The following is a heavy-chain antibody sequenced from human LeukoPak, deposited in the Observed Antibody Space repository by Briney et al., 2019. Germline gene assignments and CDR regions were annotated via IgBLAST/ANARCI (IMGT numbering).Heavy chain of an antibody. CDR1: DFSFSNYG. CDR2: ILYDGNNK. CDR3: AKDRLFGSGLNGPHYYYGMDV. D-gene: IGHD1-26*01. J-gene: IGHJ6*02. V-gene: IGHV3-30*18. Sequence: GGSLRLSCAASDFSFSNYGMHWVRQAPGKGLEWVAVILYDGNNKHYAESVKGRFTISRDNSNNMLYLQMNSLRPEDTSVYYCAKDRLFGSGLNGPHYYYGMDVWGQGTTVTVSS.